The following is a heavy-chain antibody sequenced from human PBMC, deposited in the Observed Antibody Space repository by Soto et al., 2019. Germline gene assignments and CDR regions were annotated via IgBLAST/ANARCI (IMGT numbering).Heavy chain of an antibody. CDR3: SRWVYCNRPSCFHN. Sequence: SETLSLTCAAYGGSFSVYYWNWIRHPPGKGLEWIGEINQSGSTNYNPSLKSRATISSDTSKNHFSLRLSSVTAADTAVYFCSRWVYCNRPSCFHNWGQGPRVTVSS. CDR2: INQSGST. D-gene: IGHD2-2*01. CDR1: GGSFSVYY. J-gene: IGHJ4*02. V-gene: IGHV4-34*01.